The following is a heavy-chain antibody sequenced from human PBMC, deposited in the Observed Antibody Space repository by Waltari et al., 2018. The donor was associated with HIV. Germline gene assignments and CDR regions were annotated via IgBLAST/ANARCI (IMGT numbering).Heavy chain of an antibody. D-gene: IGHD6-13*01. CDR2: INAGNGNT. CDR3: ARDRGRIAAAGRGNWFDP. Sequence: QVQLVQSGAEVKKPGASVKVSCKASGYTFTSYAMHWVRQAPGHRLEWMGWINAGNGNTKYSQKFQGRVTITRDTSASTAYMELSSLRSEDTAVYYCARDRGRIAAAGRGNWFDPWGQGTLVTVSS. V-gene: IGHV1-3*01. J-gene: IGHJ5*02. CDR1: GYTFTSYA.